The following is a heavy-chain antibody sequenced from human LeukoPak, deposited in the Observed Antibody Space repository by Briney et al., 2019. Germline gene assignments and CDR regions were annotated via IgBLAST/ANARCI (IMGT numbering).Heavy chain of an antibody. CDR1: GFSFNKNW. V-gene: IGHV3-7*01. CDR2: IKEDGSGK. CDR3: ATSGNLGNDF. D-gene: IGHD2/OR15-2a*01. J-gene: IGHJ4*02. Sequence: GGSLRLSCAASGFSFNKNWMSWVRQAPGKGLEWVANIKEDGSGKYYVDSVTGRFTISRDNADYSLYLQMNSLRVEDTAVYYCATSGNLGNDFWGQGTLVTVSS.